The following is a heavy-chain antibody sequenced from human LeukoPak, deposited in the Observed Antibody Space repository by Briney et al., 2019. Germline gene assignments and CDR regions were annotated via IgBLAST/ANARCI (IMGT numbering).Heavy chain of an antibody. Sequence: PGGALRLSCAASGFTFSTYWMSWVRQAPGKGLEWVSVIYSGGSTYYADSVKGRFTISRDNSKKTLYLQMNSLRAEDTAVYYCAATMYGSGSYDWFDPWGQGTLVTVSS. CDR2: IYSGGST. V-gene: IGHV3-66*01. CDR1: GFTFSTYW. CDR3: AATMYGSGSYDWFDP. J-gene: IGHJ5*02. D-gene: IGHD3-10*01.